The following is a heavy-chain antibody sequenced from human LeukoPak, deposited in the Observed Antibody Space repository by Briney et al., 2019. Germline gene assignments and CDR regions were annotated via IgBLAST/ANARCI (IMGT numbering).Heavy chain of an antibody. D-gene: IGHD2-2*01. CDR2: ISAYNGNT. CDR1: GYTFTSYG. CDR3: ARAGCSSTSCRLDY. Sequence: ASVKVSCKASGYTFTSYGISWVRQAPGQGLEWMGWISAYNGNTNYAQKLQGRVTMTTDTSTSTAYMELSSLRSEDTAVYYCARAGCSSTSCRLDYWGQGTLVTVSS. J-gene: IGHJ4*02. V-gene: IGHV1-18*01.